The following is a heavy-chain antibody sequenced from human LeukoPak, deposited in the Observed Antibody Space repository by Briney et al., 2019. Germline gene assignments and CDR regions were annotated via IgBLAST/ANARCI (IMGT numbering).Heavy chain of an antibody. CDR2: ITDSGGST. V-gene: IGHV3-23*01. D-gene: IGHD6-6*01. Sequence: PGGSLRLSCAASGFSFSSYAMSWVRQAPGKRLEWVSAITDSGGSTYHADSVKGRFTISRDNSKNTLFLQMNSLRVEDTAVYYCAKGSSSSRPYYFDYRGQGTLVTVSS. CDR3: AKGSSSSRPYYFDY. CDR1: GFSFSSYA. J-gene: IGHJ4*02.